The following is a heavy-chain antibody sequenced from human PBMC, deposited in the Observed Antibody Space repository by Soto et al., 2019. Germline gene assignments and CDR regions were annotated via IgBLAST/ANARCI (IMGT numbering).Heavy chain of an antibody. CDR1: GGSFSGHY. J-gene: IGHJ6*02. D-gene: IGHD3-3*01. CDR2: INHSGST. V-gene: IGHV4-34*01. Sequence: QVQIQQWGAGLLKPSETLSLTCAVYGGSFSGHYWSWIRQPPGKGLEWIGEINHSGSTNYNPSLKSRVTISVDSFKKQFSLKLSSVTAADTAVYYCARVSGANYDFWSGYSGFAYYGMDVWGQETTVTVSS. CDR3: ARVSGANYDFWSGYSGFAYYGMDV.